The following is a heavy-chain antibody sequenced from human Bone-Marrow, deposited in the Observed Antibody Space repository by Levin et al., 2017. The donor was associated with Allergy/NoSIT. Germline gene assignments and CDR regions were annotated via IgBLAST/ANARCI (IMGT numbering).Heavy chain of an antibody. Sequence: GESLKISCAASGFTFSSYAMHWVRQAPGKGLEWVAVISYDGSNKYYADSVKGRFTISRDNSKNTLYLQMNSLRAEDTAVYYCARWREDCSGGSCYLGRFDPWGQGTLVTVSS. J-gene: IGHJ5*02. CDR3: ARWREDCSGGSCYLGRFDP. CDR1: GFTFSSYA. D-gene: IGHD2-15*01. V-gene: IGHV3-30-3*01. CDR2: ISYDGSNK.